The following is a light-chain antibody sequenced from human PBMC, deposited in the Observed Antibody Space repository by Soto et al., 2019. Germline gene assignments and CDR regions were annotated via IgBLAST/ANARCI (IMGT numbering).Light chain of an antibody. Sequence: QSVLTQPPSVSGAPGQRVAISCTGSSSNIGAEYDVHWYQQLPGTAPKRLIYGDNNRPSGVPDRFSGSKSGTSASLAFTGLQPEDEADYYCQSYDSSLTTFVFGTGTKVTVL. CDR3: QSYDSSLTTFV. J-gene: IGLJ1*01. CDR2: GDN. V-gene: IGLV1-40*01. CDR1: SSNIGAEYD.